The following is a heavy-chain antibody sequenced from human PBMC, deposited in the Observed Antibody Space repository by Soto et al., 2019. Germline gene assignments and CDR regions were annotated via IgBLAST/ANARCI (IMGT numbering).Heavy chain of an antibody. V-gene: IGHV3-23*01. CDR3: AKDLAWFGELYFDY. CDR1: GFTLSSYS. Sequence: GGSLRLSCAPSGFTLSSYSMSGVRQAPGKGVEWISAISGSGGSTYYADSVKGRFTISRDNSKNTLYLQMNSLRAEDTAVYYCAKDLAWFGELYFDYWGQGTLVTVSS. J-gene: IGHJ4*02. D-gene: IGHD3-10*01. CDR2: ISGSGGST.